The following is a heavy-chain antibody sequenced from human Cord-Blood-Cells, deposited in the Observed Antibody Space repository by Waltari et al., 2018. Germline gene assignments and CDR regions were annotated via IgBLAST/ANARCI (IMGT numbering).Heavy chain of an antibody. V-gene: IGHV3-49*04. CDR2: IRSKAYGGTT. CDR1: GFTFGDYA. J-gene: IGHJ4*02. CDR3: TRDFSYYYDSSGYYYFDY. Sequence: EVQLVESGGGLVQPGRSLRLSCTASGFTFGDYAMSCVLQAPGKGWEWVGFIRSKAYGGTTEYAASVKGRFTISRDDSKSIAYLQMNSLKTEDTAVYYCTRDFSYYYDSSGYYYFDYWGQGTLVTVSS. D-gene: IGHD3-22*01.